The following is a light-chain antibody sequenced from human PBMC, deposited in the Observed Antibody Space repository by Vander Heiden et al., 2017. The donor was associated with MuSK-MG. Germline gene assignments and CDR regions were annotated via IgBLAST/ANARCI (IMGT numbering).Light chain of an antibody. CDR3: QQDDSTPYT. V-gene: IGKV4-1*01. Sequence: DIVMTQSPDSLAVSLGERATINCKSSQSVLYSSNNKNYLAWYQQKPGQPPKLLIYWASTRESGVPDRFSGSGSGTDFTLTIKSLQAEDVAVYYCQQDDSTPYTFGQGTKLEIK. J-gene: IGKJ2*01. CDR1: QSVLYSSNNKNY. CDR2: WAS.